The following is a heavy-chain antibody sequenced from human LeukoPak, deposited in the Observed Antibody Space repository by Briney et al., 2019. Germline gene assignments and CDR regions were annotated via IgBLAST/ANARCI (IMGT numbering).Heavy chain of an antibody. J-gene: IGHJ4*02. Sequence: GGSLRLSCAASGFTVSSHYISWVRQAPGKGLEWVSCIYSGGSTYYADSVKGRFTISRDNSKNTLYLQMNSLRAKDTAVYYCAKASDGARGVIVDYWGQGTLVTVSS. CDR1: GFTVSSHY. CDR2: IYSGGST. V-gene: IGHV3-53*01. D-gene: IGHD3-10*01. CDR3: AKASDGARGVIVDY.